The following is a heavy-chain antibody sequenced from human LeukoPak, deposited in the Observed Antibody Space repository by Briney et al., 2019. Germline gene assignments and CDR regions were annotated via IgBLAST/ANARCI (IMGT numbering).Heavy chain of an antibody. CDR3: ANVAKGRSFFYYMDV. V-gene: IGHV1-18*01. CDR2: ISSDNGIP. Sequence: GASVKVSCKASGNSNNKFGVTWVRQAPGQGLEWIGWISSDNGIPRYAHKFQGRVTITTDKSTTTAYMEVRSLRSDDTAVYFCANVAKGRSFFYYMDVWGKGTTVTVSS. CDR1: GNSNNKFG. J-gene: IGHJ6*03.